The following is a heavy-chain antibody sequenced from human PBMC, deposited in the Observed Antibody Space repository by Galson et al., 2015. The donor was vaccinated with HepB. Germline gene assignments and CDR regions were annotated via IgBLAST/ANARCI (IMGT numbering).Heavy chain of an antibody. Sequence: SLRLSCAASGFTFSSYSMNWVRQAPGKGLEWVSYISSGSSTIYYADSVKGRFTISRDNAKNSLYLQMNSLRDEDTAVYYCARVGAIVGDYGMDVWGQGTTVTVSS. CDR1: GFTFSSYS. V-gene: IGHV3-48*02. J-gene: IGHJ6*02. D-gene: IGHD1-26*01. CDR3: ARVGAIVGDYGMDV. CDR2: ISSGSSTI.